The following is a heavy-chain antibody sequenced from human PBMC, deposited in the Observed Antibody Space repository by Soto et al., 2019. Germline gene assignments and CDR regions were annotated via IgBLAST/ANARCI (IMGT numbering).Heavy chain of an antibody. Sequence: QVTVKESGPVLVKPTETLTLTCTVSGFSLSNAGLGVSWIRQPPGKALEWLAHIFSNDEKSYSTSLKSRLTVSKDTSKIQVVLTMTTMDSVDTATYYCASTYSSSWYWFDPWGQGTLVTVSS. CDR3: ASTYSSSWYWFDP. D-gene: IGHD6-13*01. V-gene: IGHV2-26*04. CDR1: GFSLSNAGLG. CDR2: IFSNDEK. J-gene: IGHJ5*02.